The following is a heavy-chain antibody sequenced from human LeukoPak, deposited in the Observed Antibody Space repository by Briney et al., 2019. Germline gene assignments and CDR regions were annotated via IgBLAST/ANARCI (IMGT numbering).Heavy chain of an antibody. D-gene: IGHD3-10*01. Sequence: SETLSLTCTVSGVSISSSSYYWGWIRQPPGKGLEWIGSIYYSGSTYYNPSLKSRVTISVDTSKNQFSLKLSSVTAADTAVYYCARLDIGSGSYQLYYYGMDVWGQGTTVTVSS. CDR1: GVSISSSSYY. V-gene: IGHV4-39*07. J-gene: IGHJ6*02. CDR3: ARLDIGSGSYQLYYYGMDV. CDR2: IYYSGST.